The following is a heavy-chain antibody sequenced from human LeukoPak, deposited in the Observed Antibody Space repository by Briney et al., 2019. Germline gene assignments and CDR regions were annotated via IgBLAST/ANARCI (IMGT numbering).Heavy chain of an antibody. J-gene: IGHJ3*01. CDR1: GGSISSSGYY. D-gene: IGHD2-2*01. V-gene: IGHV4-39*01. Sequence: SETLSLTCTVSGGSISSSGYYWGWVRQPPGKGLEWIGSIYYSGSTYYNPSLKSRVTISVDTSKNQFSLKLSSVTAADTAVYYCARIQLQDAFDVWGQGTMVTVSS. CDR3: ARIQLQDAFDV. CDR2: IYYSGST.